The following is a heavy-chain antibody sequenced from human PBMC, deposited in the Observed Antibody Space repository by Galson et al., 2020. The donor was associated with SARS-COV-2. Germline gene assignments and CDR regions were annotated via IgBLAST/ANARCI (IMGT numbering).Heavy chain of an antibody. J-gene: IGHJ4*02. CDR2: IWYDGSNK. CDR1: GFTFSSYG. V-gene: IGHV3-33*01. Sequence: GGSLRLSCAASGFTFSSYGMHWVRQAPGKGLEWVAVIWYDGSNKYYADSVKGRFTISRDNSKNTLYLQMNSLRAEDTAVYYCARELSYYGFDYWGQGTLLTVSS. D-gene: IGHD1-26*01. CDR3: ARELSYYGFDY.